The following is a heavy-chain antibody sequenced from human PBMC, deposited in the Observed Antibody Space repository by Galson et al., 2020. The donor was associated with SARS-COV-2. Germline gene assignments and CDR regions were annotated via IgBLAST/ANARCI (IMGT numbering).Heavy chain of an antibody. CDR3: ARLHYGEYAPKAFDI. V-gene: IGHV4-30-2*01. CDR2: ISHSGGT. D-gene: IGHD4-17*01. CDR1: GTSISSGSYS. Sequence: SETLSLTCAVSGTSISSGSYSWNWIRQPPGKGPEWIGYISHSGGTYYNPSLKSRVTISGDRSKNQFSLRLSSVTAADTAVYYCARLHYGEYAPKAFDIWGTGTRVTVAS. J-gene: IGHJ3*02.